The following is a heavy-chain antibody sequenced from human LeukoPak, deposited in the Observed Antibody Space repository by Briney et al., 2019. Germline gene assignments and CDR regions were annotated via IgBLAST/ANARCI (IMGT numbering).Heavy chain of an antibody. D-gene: IGHD5-12*01. Sequence: GGSLRLSCAASGFTFSSYGMHWVRQAPGKGLEWVAVISYDGSNKYYADSVKGRFTISRDNSKNTLYLQINSLRAEDTAVYYCAKDHYSGYDYWGQGTLVTVSS. CDR1: GFTFSSYG. J-gene: IGHJ4*02. CDR3: AKDHYSGYDY. CDR2: ISYDGSNK. V-gene: IGHV3-30*18.